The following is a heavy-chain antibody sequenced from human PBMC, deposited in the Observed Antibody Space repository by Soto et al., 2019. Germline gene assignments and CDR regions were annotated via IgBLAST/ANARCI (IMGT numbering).Heavy chain of an antibody. CDR3: AKEGGYDSRSWFDP. Sequence: QVQLVESGGGVVQPGRSLRLSCAASGFTFSSYGMHWVRQAPGKGLEWVAVISYDGSNKYYADSVKGRFTISRDNSKNTLYLQMNSLRAEDTAVYYCAKEGGYDSRSWFDPWGQGTLGTGSS. J-gene: IGHJ5*02. CDR1: GFTFSSYG. CDR2: ISYDGSNK. V-gene: IGHV3-30*18. D-gene: IGHD5-12*01.